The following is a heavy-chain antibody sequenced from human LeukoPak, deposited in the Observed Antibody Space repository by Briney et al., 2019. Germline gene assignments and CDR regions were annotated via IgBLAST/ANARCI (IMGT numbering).Heavy chain of an antibody. Sequence: ASVKVSCKASGGTFSSYGISWVRQAPGQGLEWMGWINPNSGGTNYAQKLQGRVTMTTDTSTSTAYMELRSLRSDDTAVYYCARVGGYCSGGSCYSGYFDYWGQGTLVTVSS. V-gene: IGHV1-18*01. J-gene: IGHJ4*02. CDR1: GGTFSSYG. D-gene: IGHD2-15*01. CDR3: ARVGGYCSGGSCYSGYFDY. CDR2: INPNSGGT.